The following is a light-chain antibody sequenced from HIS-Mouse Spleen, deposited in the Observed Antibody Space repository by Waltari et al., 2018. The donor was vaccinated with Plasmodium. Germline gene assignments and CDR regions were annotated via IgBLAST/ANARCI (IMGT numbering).Light chain of an antibody. V-gene: IGLV3-21*02. CDR1: NIGSKS. CDR3: QVWDSSSDHPV. J-gene: IGLJ2*01. Sequence: SYVLTQPPSVSVAPGQTARITCGGNNIGSKSVHWYQQKPGQAPVLVGYDDSDRPAGMHERFSGSNSGNTATLTISRVEAGDEADYYCQVWDSSSDHPVFGGGTKLTVL. CDR2: DDS.